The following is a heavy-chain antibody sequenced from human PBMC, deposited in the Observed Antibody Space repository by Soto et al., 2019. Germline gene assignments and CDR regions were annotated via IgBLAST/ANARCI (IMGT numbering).Heavy chain of an antibody. Sequence: SETLSRTCTVSGVSIISGDYYWILIRQPPGKGLEWIGYIYYSGSTYYNPSLKSRVTISVDTSKNQFSLKLSSVTAADTAVYLGARVDSYGYFLDYWGQGTLVTVAS. J-gene: IGHJ4*02. CDR3: ARVDSYGYFLDY. CDR2: IYYSGST. CDR1: GVSIISGDYY. V-gene: IGHV4-30-4*01. D-gene: IGHD3-22*01.